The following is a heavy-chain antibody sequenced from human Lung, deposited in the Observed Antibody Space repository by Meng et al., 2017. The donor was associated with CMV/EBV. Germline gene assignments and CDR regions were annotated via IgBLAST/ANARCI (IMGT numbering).Heavy chain of an antibody. CDR2: IRYDGTNK. J-gene: IGHJ6*02. D-gene: IGHD5-18*01. CDR3: AKVDSDTLMVPYYYYPMDV. V-gene: IGHV3-30*02. CDR1: GITVSSYG. Sequence: GGSXRLXCAASGITVSSYGIHWVRQAPGKGLEWVAFIRYDGTNKHYADSVTGRFSVSRDNSRNMVYLQMNSLSAEDTAVYHCAKVDSDTLMVPYYYYPMDVXGQGXTVTVSS.